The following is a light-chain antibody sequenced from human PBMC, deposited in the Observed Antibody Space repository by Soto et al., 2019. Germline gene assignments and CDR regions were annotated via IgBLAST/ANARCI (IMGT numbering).Light chain of an antibody. CDR1: QSVSSC. CDR3: QQRSNWPMYT. J-gene: IGKJ2*01. V-gene: IGKV3-11*01. Sequence: EIVLTQSPATLSLSPGERATLSCRASQSVSSCLAWYQQKPGQAPRLLIYDASNRATGIPARFSGSGSGTDFSLTISILEPEDFAVYYCQQRSNWPMYTFGQGTKLEIK. CDR2: DAS.